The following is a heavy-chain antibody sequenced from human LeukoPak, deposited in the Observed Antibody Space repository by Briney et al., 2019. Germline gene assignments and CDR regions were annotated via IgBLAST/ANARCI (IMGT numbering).Heavy chain of an antibody. CDR3: ARTHDYGDYAREAFFDY. J-gene: IGHJ4*02. CDR2: ITWNSGRI. Sequence: GGSLRLSCAASGFTFDDSAMHWVRQAPGKGLEWVSGITWNSGRIGYADSVKGRFTISRDNAKNSLYLQMNSLRAEDTALYYCARTHDYGDYAREAFFDYWGQGTLVTVSS. D-gene: IGHD4-17*01. V-gene: IGHV3-9*01. CDR1: GFTFDDSA.